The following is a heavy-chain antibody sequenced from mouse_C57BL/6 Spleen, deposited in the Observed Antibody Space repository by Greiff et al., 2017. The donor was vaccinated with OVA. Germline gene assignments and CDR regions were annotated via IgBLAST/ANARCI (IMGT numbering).Heavy chain of an antibody. V-gene: IGHV1-18*01. D-gene: IGHD1-1*01. CDR3: ARSTSLQNAMDY. CDR1: GYTFTDYN. CDR2: ISPNNGGT. J-gene: IGHJ4*01. Sequence: VQLQQSGPELVKPGASVKIPCKASGYTFTDYNMDWVKQSHGKSLEWIGDISPNNGGTIYNQKFKGKATLTVDKSSSTAYMELRSLTSEDTAVYNCARSTSLQNAMDYWGQGTSVTVSS.